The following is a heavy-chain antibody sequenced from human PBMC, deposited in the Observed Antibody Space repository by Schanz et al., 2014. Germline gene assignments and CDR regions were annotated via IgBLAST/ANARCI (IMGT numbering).Heavy chain of an antibody. D-gene: IGHD3-16*01. CDR2: ISGNGGEK. J-gene: IGHJ4*02. V-gene: IGHV3-30*04. CDR3: ARGTPFLCDY. CDR1: GFSFSTYA. Sequence: QVQLVESGGGVVQPGRSLRLSCAASGFSFSTYAMHWVRQAPGKGLRCVAVISGNGGEKYYADSVKGRFTISRDNAKNSLYLQMSSLRAEDTAVYYCARGTPFLCDYWGQGTLATVSS.